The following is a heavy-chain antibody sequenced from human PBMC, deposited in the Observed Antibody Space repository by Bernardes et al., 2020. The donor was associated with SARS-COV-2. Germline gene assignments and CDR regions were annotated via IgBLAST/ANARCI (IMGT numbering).Heavy chain of an antibody. V-gene: IGHV4-39*01. Sequence: SETLSLTRTVSGGSISSSNYYWGWIRQTPGKGLEWIGSVYSSGTSYYNPSLQSRVRISVDTSKNQFSLRLSFVTAADTAVYYCAGSSCGIDCYIGGLRSWDYGMDVWGQGTTVTVSS. CDR2: VYSSGTS. CDR3: AGSSCGIDCYIGGLRSWDYGMDV. J-gene: IGHJ6*02. CDR1: GGSISSSNYY. D-gene: IGHD2-21*02.